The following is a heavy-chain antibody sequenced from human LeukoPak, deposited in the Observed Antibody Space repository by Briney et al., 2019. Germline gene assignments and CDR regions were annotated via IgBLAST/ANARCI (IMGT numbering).Heavy chain of an antibody. V-gene: IGHV4-38-2*01. CDR1: GYSISSGYY. Sequence: PSETLSLTCAVSGYSISSGYYWGWIRQPPGKGLEWIGSIYHSGSTYYNPSLKSRVTISVDTSKNQFSLKLSSVTAADTAVYYCARRQWLISREMDWFVPWGQGTLVTVSS. CDR3: ARRQWLISREMDWFVP. J-gene: IGHJ5*02. D-gene: IGHD6-19*01. CDR2: IYHSGST.